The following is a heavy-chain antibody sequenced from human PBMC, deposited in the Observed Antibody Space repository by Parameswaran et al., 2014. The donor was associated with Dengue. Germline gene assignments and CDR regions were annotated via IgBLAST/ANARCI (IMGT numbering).Heavy chain of an antibody. V-gene: IGHV4-34*01. D-gene: IGHD5-18*01. Sequence: VRQAPGKGLEWIGEINHSGSTNYNPSLKSRVTISVDTSKNQFSLKLSSVTAADTAVYYCARPPGSGYSYWYFDLWGRGTLVTVSS. CDR3: ARPPGSGYSYWYFDL. J-gene: IGHJ2*01. CDR2: INHSGST.